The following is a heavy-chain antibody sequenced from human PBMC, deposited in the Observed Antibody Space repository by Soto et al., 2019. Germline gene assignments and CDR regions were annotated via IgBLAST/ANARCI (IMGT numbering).Heavy chain of an antibody. Sequence: GESLKISCKGSGYNFANYWIGWVRQMPGKGLEWMGIIYPGDSETTYSPSFEGQVSISADKSISTAYLQWSSLKASDTAMYYCARHYRDAANTGYDYWGQGTLVTVSS. CDR2: IYPGDSET. D-gene: IGHD3-9*01. CDR1: GYNFANYW. J-gene: IGHJ4*02. V-gene: IGHV5-51*01. CDR3: ARHYRDAANTGYDY.